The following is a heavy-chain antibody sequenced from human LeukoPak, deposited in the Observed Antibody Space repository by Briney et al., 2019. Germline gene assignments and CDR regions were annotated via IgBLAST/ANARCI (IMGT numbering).Heavy chain of an antibody. CDR3: ARGGGIAYCGGDCYLGLAFDI. D-gene: IGHD2-21*02. CDR2: IYTGGSK. Sequence: GGSLRLSCAAPGLTVSTNSMTWVRQPPGKGRDWAPVIYTGGSKYYADSAKGRFTISRDNYKNTLYLQMNSLRAEDTAVYYCARGGGIAYCGGDCYLGLAFDIWGQGTMVTVSS. J-gene: IGHJ3*02. CDR1: GLTVSTNS. V-gene: IGHV3-66*01.